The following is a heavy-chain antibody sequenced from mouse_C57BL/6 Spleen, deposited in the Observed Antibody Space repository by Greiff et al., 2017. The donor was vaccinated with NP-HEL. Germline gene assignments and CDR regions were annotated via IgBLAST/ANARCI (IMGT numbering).Heavy chain of an antibody. D-gene: IGHD1-1*01. J-gene: IGHJ4*01. CDR1: GYTFTDYY. V-gene: IGHV1-19*01. CDR2: INPYNGGT. Sequence: EVQLQQSGPVLVKPGASVKMSCKASGYTFTDYYMNWVKQSHGKSLEWIGVINPYNGGTSYNQKFKGKATLTVDKSSSTAYMALNSLTSEDSAVYYCARPYYGSSYDYAIDYWGQGTSVTVSS. CDR3: ARPYYGSSYDYAIDY.